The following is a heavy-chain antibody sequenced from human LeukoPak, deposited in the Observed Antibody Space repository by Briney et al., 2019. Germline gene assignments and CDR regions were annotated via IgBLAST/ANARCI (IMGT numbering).Heavy chain of an antibody. J-gene: IGHJ4*02. CDR1: GFTFSDYA. V-gene: IGHV3-64D*09. CDR2: ISSNGGST. Sequence: GGSLRLSCSASGFTFSDYAVHWVRQAPGKGLDYVSAISSNGGSTYHADSVKGRFTISRDNSKNTVYLQMSSLRTEDTAVYYCVKDRGGFGDYWGQETLVTVSS. D-gene: IGHD3-10*01. CDR3: VKDRGGFGDY.